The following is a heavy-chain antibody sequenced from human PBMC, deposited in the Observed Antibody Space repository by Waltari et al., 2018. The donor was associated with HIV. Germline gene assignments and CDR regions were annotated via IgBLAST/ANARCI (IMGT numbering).Heavy chain of an antibody. CDR3: ARDRNYYYDSSGYFFNAFDI. CDR1: GGSLSRGSYY. J-gene: IGHJ3*02. Sequence: QVQLQESGPGLVKPSQTLSLTRTVPGGSLSRGSYYWSWIRQPAGKGLEWIGRIYTSGSTNYNPSLKSRVTISVDTSKNQFSLKLSSVTAADTAVYYCARDRNYYYDSSGYFFNAFDIWGQGTMVTVSS. D-gene: IGHD3-22*01. CDR2: IYTSGST. V-gene: IGHV4-61*02.